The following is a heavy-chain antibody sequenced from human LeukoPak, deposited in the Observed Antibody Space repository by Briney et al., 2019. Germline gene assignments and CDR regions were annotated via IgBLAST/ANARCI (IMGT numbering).Heavy chain of an antibody. D-gene: IGHD6-13*01. V-gene: IGHV3-7*01. CDR2: IKQDGSEK. J-gene: IGHJ4*02. CDR3: ARLTAAAASGVLDY. Sequence: PGGSLRLSCAASGFTFSSYWMSWVRQAPGKWLEWVANIKQDGSEKYYVDSVKGRFTISRDNAKNSLYLQMNSLRAEDTAVYYCARLTAAAASGVLDYWGQGTLVTVSS. CDR1: GFTFSSYW.